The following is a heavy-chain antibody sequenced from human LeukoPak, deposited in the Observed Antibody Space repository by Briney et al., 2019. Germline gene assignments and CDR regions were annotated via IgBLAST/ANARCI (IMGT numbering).Heavy chain of an antibody. CDR3: AKDACNSGGSFCNFDY. D-gene: IGHD1-26*01. J-gene: IGHJ4*02. CDR2: ISGSGDTT. V-gene: IGHV3-23*01. Sequence: GGSLRLSCAASGFTFSSYAMSWVRQAPGKGLEWVSDISGSGDTTYYADSVKGRFTISRDNSKNTLYLHMSTLRAEDTAVYYCAKDACNSGGSFCNFDYWGQGTLVTVSS. CDR1: GFTFSSYA.